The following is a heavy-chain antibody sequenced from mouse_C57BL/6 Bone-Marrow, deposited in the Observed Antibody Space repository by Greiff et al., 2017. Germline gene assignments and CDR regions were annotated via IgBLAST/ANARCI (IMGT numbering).Heavy chain of an antibody. V-gene: IGHV14-4*01. CDR2: IDPENGAT. CDR3: TPITTVVADWYFDV. Sequence: VQLQQSGAELVRPGASVKLSCTASGFNIKDDYMHWVKQRPEQGLEWIGWIDPENGATEYASKFQGKATITADTSSNTAYLQLSSLTSEDTAVYYCTPITTVVADWYFDVWGTGTTVTVSS. CDR1: GFNIKDDY. D-gene: IGHD1-1*01. J-gene: IGHJ1*03.